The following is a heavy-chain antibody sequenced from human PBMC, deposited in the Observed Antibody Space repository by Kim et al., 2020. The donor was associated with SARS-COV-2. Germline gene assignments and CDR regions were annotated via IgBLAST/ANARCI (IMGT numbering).Heavy chain of an antibody. J-gene: IGHJ4*02. CDR2: IIPSLHIS. CDR3: AREVTGSIHY. CDR1: GGSFSIYT. D-gene: IGHD2-21*02. Sequence: SVKVCCKASGGSFSIYTMSWVRQAPGQRLEWMGRIIPSLHISNYAQKFQDRLTISADESTNTAYMELSSLRFEDTAMYYCAREVTGSIHYWGQGTLVTVSS. V-gene: IGHV1-69*04.